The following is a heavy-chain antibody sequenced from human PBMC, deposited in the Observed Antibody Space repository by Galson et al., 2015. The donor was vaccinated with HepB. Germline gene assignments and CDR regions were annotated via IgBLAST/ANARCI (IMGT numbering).Heavy chain of an antibody. D-gene: IGHD3-10*01. CDR1: GYTFTSYA. V-gene: IGHV1-3*01. CDR2: INAGNGNT. Sequence: SVKVSCKASGYTFTSYAMHWVRQAPGQRLEWMGWINAGNGNTKYSQEFQGRVTITRDTSASTAYMELSSLRSEDTAVYYCARDYYGSDYYYYYGMDVWGQGTTVTVSS. J-gene: IGHJ6*02. CDR3: ARDYYGSDYYYYYGMDV.